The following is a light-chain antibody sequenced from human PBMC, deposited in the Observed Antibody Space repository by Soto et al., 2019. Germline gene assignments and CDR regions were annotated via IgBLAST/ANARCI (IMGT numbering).Light chain of an antibody. Sequence: IVMTQSPATLSVSPGESATLSCRASKNINSDLAWYVQKPGQAPRRVIYGASTWGTDVPPRFTGRGSGTEFTLTISGLQSEDFAVYYCQQYNSWPITFGQGTRL. J-gene: IGKJ5*01. V-gene: IGKV3D-15*01. CDR1: KNINSD. CDR2: GAS. CDR3: QQYNSWPIT.